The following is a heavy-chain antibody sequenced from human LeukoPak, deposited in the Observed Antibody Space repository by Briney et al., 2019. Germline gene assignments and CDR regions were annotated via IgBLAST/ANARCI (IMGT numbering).Heavy chain of an antibody. CDR3: ARVVAGLYYFDY. Sequence: SETLSLTCTVSGGSVSSGDYYWSWIRQPPGKGLEWIGHIYYSGSTNYNPSLKSRVSISVDTSKNQFSLELSSMTAADTAVYYCARVVAGLYYFDYWGQGTLVTVSS. J-gene: IGHJ4*02. D-gene: IGHD6-19*01. CDR1: GGSVSSGDYY. V-gene: IGHV4-61*08. CDR2: IYYSGST.